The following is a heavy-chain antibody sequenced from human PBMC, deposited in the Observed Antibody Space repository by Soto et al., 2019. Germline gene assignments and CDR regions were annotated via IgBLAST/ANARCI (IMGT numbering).Heavy chain of an antibody. D-gene: IGHD3-3*01. CDR2: INHSGGT. CDR1: VGSFSGYY. J-gene: IGHJ6*03. CDR3: ARCPSNYDFWSGYRTADYYYMDV. V-gene: IGHV4-34*01. Sequence: SETLSLTCAVYVGSFSGYYWLWIRQPPGMGLEWIGEINHSGGTNYDPSLKSRVTISVDTSKNQFSLRLTSVTAADAAVYYCARCPSNYDFWSGYRTADYYYMDVWGKGTTVT.